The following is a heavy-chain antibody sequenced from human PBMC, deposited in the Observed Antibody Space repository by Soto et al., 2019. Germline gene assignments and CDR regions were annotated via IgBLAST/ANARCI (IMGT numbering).Heavy chain of an antibody. Sequence: ASVKVSCKASGGTFSSYAISWVRQAPGQGLEWMGGIIPIFGTANYAQKFQGRVTITADESTSTAYMELSSLRSEDTAVYYCQWNYGFIQDYYYYYGMDVWGQGTTVTVSS. D-gene: IGHD3-10*01. CDR1: GGTFSSYA. CDR2: IIPIFGTA. V-gene: IGHV1-69*13. J-gene: IGHJ6*02. CDR3: QWNYGFIQDYYYYYGMDV.